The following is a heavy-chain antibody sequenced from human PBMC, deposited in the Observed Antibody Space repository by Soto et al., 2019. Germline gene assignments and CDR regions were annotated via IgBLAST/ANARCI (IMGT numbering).Heavy chain of an antibody. CDR1: GFTFSSYS. J-gene: IGHJ4*02. D-gene: IGHD5-18*01. CDR2: ISSSSSYI. Sequence: GGSLRLSCAASGFTFSSYSMNWVRQAPGKGLEWVSSISSSSSYIYYADSVKGRFTISRDNAKNSLYLQMNSLRAEDTAVYYCARGDTAKLQFPFDYWGQGTLVTVSS. CDR3: ARGDTAKLQFPFDY. V-gene: IGHV3-21*01.